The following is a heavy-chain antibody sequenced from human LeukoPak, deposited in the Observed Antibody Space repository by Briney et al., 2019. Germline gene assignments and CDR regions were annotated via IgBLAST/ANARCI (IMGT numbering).Heavy chain of an antibody. CDR1: GYTFTSYG. D-gene: IGHD3-9*01. V-gene: IGHV1-18*01. CDR3: ARDLVRADYDILTGSH. Sequence: ASVKVSCKASGYTFTSYGISWVRQAPGQGLEWMGWISAYNGNTNYAQKLQGRVTMTTDTSTSTAYMELRSLRSDDTAVYYCARDLVRADYDILTGSHWGQGTLVTVSS. CDR2: ISAYNGNT. J-gene: IGHJ4*02.